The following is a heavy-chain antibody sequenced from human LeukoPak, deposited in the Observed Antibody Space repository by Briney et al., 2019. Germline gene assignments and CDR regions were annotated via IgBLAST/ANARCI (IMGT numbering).Heavy chain of an antibody. D-gene: IGHD3-10*01. CDR1: GFIVSSNY. V-gene: IGHV3-53*01. CDR2: IYSGGHI. J-gene: IGHJ4*02. CDR3: AGKQGSGSLRPLDY. Sequence: PGGSLRLSCAASGFIVSSNYISWVRQAPGKGLEWVSGIYSGGHIYYADSVKGRFTISRDNSKNTLYLQMNSLRAEGTAVYHCAGKQGSGSLRPLDYWGQGTLVTVSS.